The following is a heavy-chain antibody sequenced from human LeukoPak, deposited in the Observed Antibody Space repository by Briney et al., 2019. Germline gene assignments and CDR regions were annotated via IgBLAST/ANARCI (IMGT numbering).Heavy chain of an antibody. D-gene: IGHD6-13*01. Sequence: SETLSLTCTVSGGSISSYYWSWIRQPLGKGLEWIGYIYYSGSTNYNPSLKSRVTISVDTSKNQFSLKLSSVTAADTAVYYCARIAAADYYFDYWGQGTLVTVSS. CDR1: GGSISSYY. CDR3: ARIAAADYYFDY. J-gene: IGHJ4*02. V-gene: IGHV4-59*01. CDR2: IYYSGST.